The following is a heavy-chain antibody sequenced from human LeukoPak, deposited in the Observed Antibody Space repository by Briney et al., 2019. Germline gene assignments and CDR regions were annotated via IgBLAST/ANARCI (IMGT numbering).Heavy chain of an antibody. V-gene: IGHV3-30*02. CDR2: VRYDGSQK. CDR1: GFTFSSYD. D-gene: IGHD1-26*01. J-gene: IGHJ4*02. Sequence: GGSLRLSCAASGFTFSSYDMYWVRQAPGKGLDWVAFVRYDGSQKYYADSVKGRFTLSRDNSKNTMYLQMNNLREEDTAVYYCTRDPILGAPDYFDYWGQGTLVTVSS. CDR3: TRDPILGAPDYFDY.